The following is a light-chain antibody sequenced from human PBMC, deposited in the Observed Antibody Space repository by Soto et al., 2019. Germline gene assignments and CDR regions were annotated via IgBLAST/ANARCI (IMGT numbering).Light chain of an antibody. CDR1: QSVSSSY. CDR2: GAS. V-gene: IGKV3-20*01. J-gene: IGKJ1*01. Sequence: EIVLTQSPGTLSLSPGERATLSCRASQSVSSSYLAWYQQKAGQAPRLVIYGASIRATGIPDRFSGRGSGTDFTLNISRLEPEDSAVYYCQQYGNSPRTFGQGTKMEI. CDR3: QQYGNSPRT.